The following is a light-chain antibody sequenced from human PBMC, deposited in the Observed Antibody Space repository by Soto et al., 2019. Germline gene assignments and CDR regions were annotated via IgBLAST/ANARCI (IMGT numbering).Light chain of an antibody. CDR1: QSISSW. Sequence: DIQMTQSPSTLSASVGDRVTITCRASQSISSWLAWYQQKPGKAPKLLIYKASSLQSGVPSRFSGSGSGTEFTLTNSSLQPDDFATYYCQQYNSYSWTFGRGTKVEIK. CDR2: KAS. CDR3: QQYNSYSWT. J-gene: IGKJ1*01. V-gene: IGKV1-5*03.